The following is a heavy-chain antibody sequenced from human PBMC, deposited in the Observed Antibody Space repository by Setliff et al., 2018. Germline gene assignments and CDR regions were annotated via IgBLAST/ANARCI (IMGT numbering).Heavy chain of an antibody. CDR1: GGTFSSYA. D-gene: IGHD3-9*01. J-gene: IGHJ6*02. CDR3: ARVGFYDILTGATNYYYGMDV. CDR2: IIPIFGTA. V-gene: IGHV1-69*13. Sequence: AASVKVSCKASGGTFSSYAISWVRQAPRQGLEWMGGIIPIFGTANYAQKFQGRVTITADESTSTAYMELSSLRSEDTAVYYCARVGFYDILTGATNYYYGMDVWGQGTTVTVSS.